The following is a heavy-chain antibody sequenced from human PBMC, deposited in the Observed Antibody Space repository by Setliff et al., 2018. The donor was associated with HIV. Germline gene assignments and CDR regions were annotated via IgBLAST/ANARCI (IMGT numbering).Heavy chain of an antibody. V-gene: IGHV4-39*01. CDR1: DASINSNNYY. Sequence: SETLSLTCSISDASINSNNYYWVWIRQTPGKGLEWIGSIYYSGTAYYNPSLKSRLIISVDTSKDQFSLNLSSMSAADTAVYFCSRLTRSSSNSYKGRFDPWGQGTLVTVSS. D-gene: IGHD2-15*01. CDR2: IYYSGTA. J-gene: IGHJ5*02. CDR3: SRLTRSSSNSYKGRFDP.